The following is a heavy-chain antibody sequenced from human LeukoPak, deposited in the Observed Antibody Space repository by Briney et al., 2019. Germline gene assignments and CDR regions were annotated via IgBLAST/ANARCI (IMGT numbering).Heavy chain of an antibody. J-gene: IGHJ4*02. CDR1: GYSISSGYY. Sequence: SETLSLTCAVSGYSISSGYYWGWIRQPPGKGLEWIGSFYHGGSTNYNPSLKSRLTMSVDTSKNQFSLKLNSVTAADTAVYYCAREYCSSTSCYLMDYWGQGTLVTVSS. CDR3: AREYCSSTSCYLMDY. D-gene: IGHD2-2*01. CDR2: FYHGGST. V-gene: IGHV4-38-2*02.